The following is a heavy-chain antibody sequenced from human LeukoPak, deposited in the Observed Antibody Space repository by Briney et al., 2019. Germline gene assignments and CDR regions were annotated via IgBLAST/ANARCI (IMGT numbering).Heavy chain of an antibody. D-gene: IGHD3-10*01. J-gene: IGHJ5*02. CDR2: IKQDGSEK. CDR3: ARARYPKHYYGSGSTNWFDP. CDR1: GFTFSSYW. Sequence: GGSLRLSCAASGFTFSSYWMSWVRQAPGKGLEWVANIKQDGSEKYYVDSVKGRFTISRDNAKNSLYLQMNSLRAEDTAVYYCARARYPKHYYGSGSTNWFDPWGQGTLVTVSS. V-gene: IGHV3-7*01.